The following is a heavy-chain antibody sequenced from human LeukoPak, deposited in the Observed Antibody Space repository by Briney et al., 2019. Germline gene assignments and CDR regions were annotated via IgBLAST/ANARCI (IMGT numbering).Heavy chain of an antibody. CDR2: IDGDGTTT. CDR1: GFTFSSYW. D-gene: IGHD3-16*01. J-gene: IGHJ6*03. CDR3: YVHHYYYYMDV. V-gene: IGHV3-74*01. Sequence: GGSLRLSCAASGFTFSSYWMHWVRQAPGKGLVWVSRIDGDGTTTNYADSVKGRFTISRDNAKNTLYLQINSLSAEDTAVYYCYVHHYYYYMDVWGKGTTVTISS.